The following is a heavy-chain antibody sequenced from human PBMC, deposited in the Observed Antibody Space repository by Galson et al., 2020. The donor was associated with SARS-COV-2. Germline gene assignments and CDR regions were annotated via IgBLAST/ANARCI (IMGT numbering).Heavy chain of an antibody. CDR1: GGSISSGGYY. V-gene: IGHV4-31*03. J-gene: IGHJ4*02. CDR3: VRLGSGLFGGRLWDY. CDR2: IYYSGST. D-gene: IGHD6-19*01. Sequence: SETLSLTCTVSGGSISSGGYYWSWIRQHPGKGLEWIGYIYYSGSTYYNPSLKSRVTISVDTSKNQFSLKMRSVTAADTAVYYCVRLGSGLFGGRLWDYWGRGALVIVSS.